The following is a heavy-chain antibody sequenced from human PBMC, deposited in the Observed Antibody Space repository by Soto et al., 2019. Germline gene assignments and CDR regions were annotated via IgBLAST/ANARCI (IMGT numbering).Heavy chain of an antibody. CDR2: IYYSGST. CDR1: GGSISSYY. J-gene: IGHJ2*01. V-gene: IGHV4-59*08. CDR3: ARRNLTTVTTVWYFDL. Sequence: QVQLQESGPGLVKPSETLSLTCTVSGGSISSYYWSWIRQPPGKGLEWIGYIYYSGSTNYNPSLKSRVTISVDTSKSQCSLKLSSVTAADTAVYYCARRNLTTVTTVWYFDLWGRGTLVTVSS. D-gene: IGHD4-17*01.